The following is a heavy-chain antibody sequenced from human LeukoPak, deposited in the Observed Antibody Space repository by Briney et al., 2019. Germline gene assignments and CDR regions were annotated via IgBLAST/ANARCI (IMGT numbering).Heavy chain of an antibody. D-gene: IGHD1-26*01. J-gene: IGHJ2*01. V-gene: IGHV4-30-2*01. CDR1: GGSISSGGYS. Sequence: SQTLSLTCAVSGGSISSGGYSWSWIRQPPGKGLEWIGYIYHSGSTYYNPSLKSRVTISVDRSKNQFSLKLSSVTAADTAVYYCARAEGGWYFDLWGRGTLVTVSS. CDR3: ARAEGGWYFDL. CDR2: IYHSGST.